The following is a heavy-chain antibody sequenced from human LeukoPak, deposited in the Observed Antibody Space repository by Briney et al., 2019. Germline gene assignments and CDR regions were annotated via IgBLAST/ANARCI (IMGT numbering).Heavy chain of an antibody. CDR2: ISGSGIST. CDR3: ATIRATGGHRFDY. Sequence: PGGSLRLSCTASGFTFTSFAMSWVRQAPGTGLDWVSAISGSGISTSSADSVTGRFIISRDKSKNTLYLQMDSLRAEDTGVYFCATIRATGGHRFDYWGEGTLVTVSS. J-gene: IGHJ4*02. D-gene: IGHD3-10*01. V-gene: IGHV3-23*01. CDR1: GFTFTSFA.